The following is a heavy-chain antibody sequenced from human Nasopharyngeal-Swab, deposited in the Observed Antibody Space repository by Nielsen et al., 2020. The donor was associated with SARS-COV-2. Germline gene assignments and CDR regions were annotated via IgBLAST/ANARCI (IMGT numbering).Heavy chain of an antibody. CDR2: IKQDGSET. J-gene: IGHJ4*02. Sequence: GGSLRLSCADSGFTFSNYWMSWVRQAPGKGLEWVAIIKQDGSETYYVDSVRGRLTISRDNAKNSLSLVMTSLRADDTAVYYCAGGTGWLTDSWGQGTLVTVSS. CDR3: AGGTGWLTDS. D-gene: IGHD3-9*01. CDR1: GFTFSNYW. V-gene: IGHV3-7*03.